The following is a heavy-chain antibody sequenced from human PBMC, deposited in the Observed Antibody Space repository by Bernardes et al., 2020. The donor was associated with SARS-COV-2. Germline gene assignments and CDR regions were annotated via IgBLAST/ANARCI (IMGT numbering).Heavy chain of an antibody. Sequence: SETLSLTCTVSGGSISSYYWSWIRQPPGKGLEWIGYIYYSGSTNYNPSLKSRVTISVDTSKNQFSLKLSSVTAADTAVYYCASNGYSGYDWYYWGQGTLVTVSS. J-gene: IGHJ4*02. CDR3: ASNGYSGYDWYY. D-gene: IGHD5-12*01. CDR2: IYYSGST. V-gene: IGHV4-59*08. CDR1: GGSISSYY.